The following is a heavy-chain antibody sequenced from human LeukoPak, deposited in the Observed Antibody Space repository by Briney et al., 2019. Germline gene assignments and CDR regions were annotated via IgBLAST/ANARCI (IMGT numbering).Heavy chain of an antibody. CDR2: INHSGST. V-gene: IGHV4-34*01. CDR3: ARTDSKSYSRGWYNY. CDR1: GGSLSEYY. Sequence: SETLSLTCAVYGGSLSEYYWSWIRQPPGKGLEWIGEINHSGSTNYNASLKSRVTISVDTSKNQFSLKLSSVTATDTAVYYCARTDSKSYSRGWYNYWGQGTLVTVSA. D-gene: IGHD6-19*01. J-gene: IGHJ4*02.